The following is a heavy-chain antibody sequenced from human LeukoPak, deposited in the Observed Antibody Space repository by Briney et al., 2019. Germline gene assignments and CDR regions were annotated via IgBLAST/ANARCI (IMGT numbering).Heavy chain of an antibody. J-gene: IGHJ4*02. D-gene: IGHD2-15*01. Sequence: GGSLRLSCAASGFTVNNNYMNWVRQAPGKGLEWVSGIYGDGSTYYADSVKGRFTISRDSSKNTLFLQMNSLRAEDTAVYYCAIGSYCSGGSCYPLFDYWGRGTLVTVSS. CDR3: AIGSYCSGGSCYPLFDY. V-gene: IGHV3-53*01. CDR2: IYGDGST. CDR1: GFTVNNNY.